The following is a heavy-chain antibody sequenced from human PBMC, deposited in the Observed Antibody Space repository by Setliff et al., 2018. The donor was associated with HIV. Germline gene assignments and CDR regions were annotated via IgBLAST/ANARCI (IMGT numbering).Heavy chain of an antibody. Sequence: SETLSLTCAVDGGSFSGYYWSWIRQPPGKGLEWIGEINHSGSTNYNPSLKSRVTMSVDASKNQFSLILSSVTAADTAVYYCARESLNLGELSSNPDASDIWGQGTMVTVSS. J-gene: IGHJ3*02. CDR2: INHSGST. CDR1: GGSFSGYY. D-gene: IGHD3-16*02. V-gene: IGHV4-34*10. CDR3: ARESLNLGELSSNPDASDI.